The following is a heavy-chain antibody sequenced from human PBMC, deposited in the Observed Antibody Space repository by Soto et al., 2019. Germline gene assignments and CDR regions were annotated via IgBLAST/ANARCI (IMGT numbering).Heavy chain of an antibody. CDR2: INPSGGGI. J-gene: IGHJ4*02. CDR3: ARQNEPIGGSYYGPPPQYFDY. D-gene: IGHD1-26*01. CDR1: GYTFSTYY. Sequence: ASVKVSCKTSGYTFSTYYIHWVRQAPGQGLGWMGMINPSGGGISYAQKFQGRVTMTRDTSTTTVYMELSSLGSEDTAVYYCARQNEPIGGSYYGPPPQYFDYWGQGTRVTVSS. V-gene: IGHV1-46*01.